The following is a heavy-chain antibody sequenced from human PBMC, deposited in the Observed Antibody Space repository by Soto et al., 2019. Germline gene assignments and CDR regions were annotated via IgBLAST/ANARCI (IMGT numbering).Heavy chain of an antibody. CDR3: ARDPGYCSSTSCYLYYYYYGMDV. J-gene: IGHJ6*02. CDR1: GYPFTSYG. Sequence: ASVKVSCKASGYPFTSYGISGVRQAPGQGLEWMGWISAYNGNTNYAQKLQGRVTMTTDTSTSAAYMELRSLRSDDTAGYYGARDPGYCSSTSCYLYYYYYGMDVWGQGTTVTVSS. CDR2: ISAYNGNT. D-gene: IGHD2-2*01. V-gene: IGHV1-18*04.